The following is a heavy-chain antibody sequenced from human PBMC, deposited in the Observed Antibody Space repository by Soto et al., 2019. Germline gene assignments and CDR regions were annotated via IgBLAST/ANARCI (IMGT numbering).Heavy chain of an antibody. CDR2: IRSKAYGGTT. CDR1: GFTFGDYA. V-gene: IGHV3-49*03. J-gene: IGHJ5*02. Sequence: GGSLRLSCTASGFTFGDYAMSWFRQAPGKGLEWVGFIRSKAYGGTTEYAASVKGRFTISRDDSKSIAYLQMNSLKTEDTAVYYCTRAARHFWSGTPSGIWFDPWGQGTLVTVSS. D-gene: IGHD3-3*02. CDR3: TRAARHFWSGTPSGIWFDP.